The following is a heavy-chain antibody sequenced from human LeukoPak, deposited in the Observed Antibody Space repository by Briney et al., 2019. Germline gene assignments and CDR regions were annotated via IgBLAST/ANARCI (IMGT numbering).Heavy chain of an antibody. CDR3: ARDTYDYYFDP. J-gene: IGHJ5*02. CDR1: GDSINSHH. V-gene: IGHV4-59*11. CDR2: MYYRGST. Sequence: SETLSLTCTVSGDSINSHHWNWIRQPPGKGLEWIGYMYYRGSTMYNRSLKSRVAISIDTSKNQFSLKLSSVTAADTAVYYCARDTYDYYFDPWGQGILVTVSS. D-gene: IGHD1-26*01.